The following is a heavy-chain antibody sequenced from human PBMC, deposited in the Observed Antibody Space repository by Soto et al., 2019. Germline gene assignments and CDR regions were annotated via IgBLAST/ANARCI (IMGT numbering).Heavy chain of an antibody. D-gene: IGHD6-13*01. J-gene: IGHJ6*02. Sequence: SETLSLTFTVSVGSISSYYWSWIRQPPGKRLEWIGYIYYSGSTNYNPSLKSRVTISVDTSKNQFSLKLSSVTAADTAVYYCATRAAAGKGYYGMDVWGQGTTVTVSS. V-gene: IGHV4-59*01. CDR1: VGSISSYY. CDR2: IYYSGST. CDR3: ATRAAAGKGYYGMDV.